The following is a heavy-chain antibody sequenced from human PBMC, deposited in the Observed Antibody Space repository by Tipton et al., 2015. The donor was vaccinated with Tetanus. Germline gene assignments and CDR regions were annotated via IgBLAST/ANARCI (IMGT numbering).Heavy chain of an antibody. J-gene: IGHJ2*01. Sequence: TLSLTCTVSGGSITNYYWSWVRQSPGKGLEWIGYVYYRGGTIASPSLKSRVTMSVDTSKKQVSLILGSVTAADTVVYYCVREGNMLERYFDLWGRGTLVTVSS. CDR1: GGSITNYY. D-gene: IGHD1-1*01. CDR2: VYYRGGT. CDR3: VREGNMLERYFDL. V-gene: IGHV4-59*01.